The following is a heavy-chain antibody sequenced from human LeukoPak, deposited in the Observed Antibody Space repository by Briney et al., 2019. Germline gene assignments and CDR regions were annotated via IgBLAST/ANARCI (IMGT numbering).Heavy chain of an antibody. V-gene: IGHV1-69*13. D-gene: IGHD3-3*01. J-gene: IGHJ6*02. Sequence: GASVTVSCTASGGTFSSYAISWVRQAPGQGLEWMGGIIPIFGTANYAQKFQGRVTITADESTSTAYMELSSLRSEDTAVYYCAREEGFWSGLVPYYYGMDVWGQGTTVTVSS. CDR3: AREEGFWSGLVPYYYGMDV. CDR1: GGTFSSYA. CDR2: IIPIFGTA.